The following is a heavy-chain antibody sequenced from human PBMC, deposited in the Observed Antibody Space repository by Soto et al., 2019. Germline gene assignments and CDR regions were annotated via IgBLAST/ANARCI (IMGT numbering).Heavy chain of an antibody. CDR2: ISYDGSNK. Sequence: PGGSLRLSCAASGFTFSSYGMHWVRQAPGKGLEWVAVISYDGSNKYYADSVKGRFTISRDNSKNTLYLQMNSLRAEDTAVYYCAKVLFSGWSYSYYGMDVWGQGTTVTVSS. J-gene: IGHJ6*02. CDR1: GFTFSSYG. V-gene: IGHV3-30*18. D-gene: IGHD6-19*01. CDR3: AKVLFSGWSYSYYGMDV.